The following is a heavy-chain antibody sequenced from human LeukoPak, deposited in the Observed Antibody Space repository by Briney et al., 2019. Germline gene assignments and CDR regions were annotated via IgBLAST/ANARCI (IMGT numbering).Heavy chain of an antibody. CDR3: ARSPDVGRYFGGYAFDI. J-gene: IGHJ3*02. D-gene: IGHD3-16*01. V-gene: IGHV4-59*08. CDR1: GGSISSYY. Sequence: SETLSLTCTVSGGSISSYYWSWIRQPPGKGLEWIGYIYYSGSTNYNPSLKSRVTISVDTSKNQFSLKLSSVTAADTAVYYCARSPDVGRYFGGYAFDIWGQGTMVTVSS. CDR2: IYYSGST.